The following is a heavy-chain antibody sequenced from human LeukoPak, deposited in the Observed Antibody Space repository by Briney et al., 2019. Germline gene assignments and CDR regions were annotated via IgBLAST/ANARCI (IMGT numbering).Heavy chain of an antibody. V-gene: IGHV6-1*01. Sequence: SQTLSLTCVVFGDSVSSKNGAWNWIRQSPSRGLEWLGRTYYRSKWYNDYAESMEGRMAISQDTSKNQYSLHLNSVTPDDTAVYYCARDFGTTGWHTFGYWGQGTLVTVSS. CDR2: TYYRSKWYN. D-gene: IGHD6-19*01. CDR3: ARDFGTTGWHTFGY. CDR1: GDSVSSKNGA. J-gene: IGHJ4*02.